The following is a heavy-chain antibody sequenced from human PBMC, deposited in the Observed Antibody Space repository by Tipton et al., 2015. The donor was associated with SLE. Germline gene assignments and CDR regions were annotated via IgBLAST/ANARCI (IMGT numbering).Heavy chain of an antibody. CDR1: GGSISSHY. CDR2: IYYSGST. Sequence: TLSLTCTVSGGSISSHYWSWIRQPPGKGLEWIGYIYYSGSTNYNPSLKSRVTISVDTSKNQFSLKLSSVTAADTAVHYCARAGGDGDTNWFDPWGQGTLVTVSS. D-gene: IGHD4-17*01. J-gene: IGHJ5*02. V-gene: IGHV4-59*11. CDR3: ARAGGDGDTNWFDP.